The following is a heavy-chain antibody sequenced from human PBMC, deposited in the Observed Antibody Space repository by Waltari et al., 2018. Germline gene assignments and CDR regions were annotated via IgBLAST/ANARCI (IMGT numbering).Heavy chain of an antibody. D-gene: IGHD2-15*01. CDR3: ARAYSYGGTT. CDR2: IYYSGST. Sequence: QLQLQESGPGLVKPSETLSLTCTVPGGSISSSSYYWGWIRQPPGEGLEWIGSIYYSGSTYYNPSLKSRVTISVDPSKNQFSLKLSSVTAADTAVYYCARAYSYGGTTWGQGTLVTVSS. CDR1: GGSISSSSYY. V-gene: IGHV4-39*07. J-gene: IGHJ5*02.